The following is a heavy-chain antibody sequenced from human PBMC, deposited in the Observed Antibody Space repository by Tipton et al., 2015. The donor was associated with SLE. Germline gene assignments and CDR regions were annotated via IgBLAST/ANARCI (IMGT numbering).Heavy chain of an antibody. CDR2: IYSSGRT. CDR3: ARRGWVDAFDI. Sequence: TLSLTCTVSGGAISTFYWGWIRPSAGKGLEWIGRIYSSGRTNYNPSLKSRVTMSVDTSRKQFSLKLTSVTAADTAVYYCARRGWVDAFDIWGEGTRVIVSS. J-gene: IGHJ3*02. CDR1: GGAISTFY. V-gene: IGHV4-4*07. D-gene: IGHD6-19*01.